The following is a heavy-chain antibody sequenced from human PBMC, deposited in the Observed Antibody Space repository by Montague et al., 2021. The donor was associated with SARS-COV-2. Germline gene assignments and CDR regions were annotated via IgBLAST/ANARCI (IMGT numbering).Heavy chain of an antibody. CDR1: GGSITSDDYY. CDR3: ATEMPAYDVFDI. V-gene: IGHV4-61*08. Sequence: SETLSLTCTVSGGSITSDDYYWTWIRQPPGKGLEWIGYIYNTGSTNSTPSLKSRVTISMDTSKNQFSLKVDSVSAADTSVYYCATEMPAYDVFDIWGQGTMVTVSS. CDR2: IYNTGST. D-gene: IGHD2-2*01. J-gene: IGHJ3*02.